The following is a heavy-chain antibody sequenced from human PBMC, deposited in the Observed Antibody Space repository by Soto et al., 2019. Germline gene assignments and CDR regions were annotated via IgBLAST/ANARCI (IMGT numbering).Heavy chain of an antibody. CDR3: SADHPHMAMGWPV. J-gene: IGHJ6*02. CDR2: IVVVSGST. V-gene: IGHV1-58*02. Sequence: QMQLVQSVAEVREPGTSVRVSCRASGFDFGSFGIQFLRQTRGRGLEWIGWIVVVSGSTNYARQFQGRVAISRDMSSSTAYLDLYDLKSDDTAVYFCSADHPHMAMGWPVWGQGTTVTVSS. D-gene: IGHD1-26*01. CDR1: GFDFGSFG.